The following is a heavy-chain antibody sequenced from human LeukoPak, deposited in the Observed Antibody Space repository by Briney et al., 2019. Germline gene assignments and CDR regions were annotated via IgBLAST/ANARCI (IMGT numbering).Heavy chain of an antibody. CDR2: ISGSGGST. V-gene: IGHV3-23*01. CDR3: ARELDSSSWYPPFDY. D-gene: IGHD6-13*01. CDR1: GFTFSSYA. J-gene: IGHJ4*02. Sequence: GGSLRLSCAASGFTFSSYAMSWVRQAPGKGLEWVSAISGSGGSTYYADSVKGRFTISRDNSKNTLYLQMNSLRAEDTAVYYCARELDSSSWYPPFDYWGQGTLVTASS.